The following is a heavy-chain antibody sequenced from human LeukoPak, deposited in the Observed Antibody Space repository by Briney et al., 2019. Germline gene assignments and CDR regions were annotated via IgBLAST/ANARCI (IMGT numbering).Heavy chain of an antibody. CDR2: MNPNSGNT. D-gene: IGHD3-22*01. Sequence: ASVKVSCKASGYTFTSYDINWVRQATGQGLEGMGWMNPNSGNTGYAQKFQGRVTMTRNTSISTAYMELSSLRSEDTAVYYCARGWGAHSSGYENDAFDIWGQGTMVTVSS. CDR3: ARGWGAHSSGYENDAFDI. J-gene: IGHJ3*02. CDR1: GYTFTSYD. V-gene: IGHV1-8*01.